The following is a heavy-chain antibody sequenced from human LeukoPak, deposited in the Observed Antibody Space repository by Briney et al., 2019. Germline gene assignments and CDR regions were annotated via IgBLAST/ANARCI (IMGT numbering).Heavy chain of an antibody. Sequence: GGSLRLSCAASGFTFSSYAMSWVRQAPGKGLEWVSAISGSGGSACYADSVKGRFTISRDNSKNTLYLQMNSLRAEDTAVYYCAKENYDSSGSAWGQGTLVTVSS. V-gene: IGHV3-23*01. CDR3: AKENYDSSGSA. D-gene: IGHD3-22*01. J-gene: IGHJ5*02. CDR2: ISGSGGSA. CDR1: GFTFSSYA.